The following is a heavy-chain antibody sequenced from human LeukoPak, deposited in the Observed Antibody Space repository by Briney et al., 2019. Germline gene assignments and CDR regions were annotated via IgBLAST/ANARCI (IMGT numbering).Heavy chain of an antibody. CDR3: ARGSGSYYYGMDV. V-gene: IGHV4-59*01. Sequence: SETLSLTCTVSGGSISSFYWSWIRQPPGKGLEWIGYIYYSGSTNYNPSLKSRVTISVDTSKNQFSLRLSSVTAADTAVYYCARGSGSYYYGMDVWGQGTTVTASS. CDR1: GGSISSFY. J-gene: IGHJ6*02. D-gene: IGHD1-26*01. CDR2: IYYSGST.